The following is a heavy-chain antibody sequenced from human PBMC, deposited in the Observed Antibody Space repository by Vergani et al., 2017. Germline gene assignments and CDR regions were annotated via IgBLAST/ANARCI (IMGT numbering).Heavy chain of an antibody. J-gene: IGHJ5*02. D-gene: IGHD6-13*01. CDR2: ISYHGSNK. CDR1: GFTFSTYG. CDR3: AKDRVPDGYSSSWDPDH. V-gene: IGHV3-30*18. Sequence: VQLLESGGGLVQPGESLRLSCAASGFTFSTYGMHWVRQAPGKGLEWVAVISYHGSNKYYADSVKGRFTISRDNSKNTLDLQMNSLRTEDTAVYYCAKDRVPDGYSSSWDPDHWGQGTLVTVSS.